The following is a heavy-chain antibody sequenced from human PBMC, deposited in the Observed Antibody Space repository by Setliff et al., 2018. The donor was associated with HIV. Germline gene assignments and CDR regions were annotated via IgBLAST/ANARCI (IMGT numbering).Heavy chain of an antibody. CDR2: IYAGGST. CDR3: ARGGTSSNWFGP. J-gene: IGHJ5*02. CDR1: GYAISSGYY. D-gene: IGHD2-2*01. V-gene: IGHV4-38-2*01. Sequence: SETLSLTCAVSGYAISSGYYWGWIRRPPGKGLEWIGSIYAGGSTYYNPSLKSRVTISLETSKNQFSLKLTSVTAADTAVYYCARGGTSSNWFGPWGQGTLVTVSS.